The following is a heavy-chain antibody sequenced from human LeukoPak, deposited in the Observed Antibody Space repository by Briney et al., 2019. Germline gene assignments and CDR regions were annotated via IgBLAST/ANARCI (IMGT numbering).Heavy chain of an antibody. CDR3: AKDRYGCTYGCNLDY. V-gene: IGHV3-30*02. Sequence: GRSLRLSCAASGFTFSSYGMHWVRQAPGKGLEWVAVIRYGGSNEYYADSVKGRFTISRDNSKNTLYLQMNSLRAEDTAVYYCAKDRYGCTYGCNLDYWGQGTLVTVSS. J-gene: IGHJ4*02. CDR2: IRYGGSNE. CDR1: GFTFSSYG. D-gene: IGHD5-18*01.